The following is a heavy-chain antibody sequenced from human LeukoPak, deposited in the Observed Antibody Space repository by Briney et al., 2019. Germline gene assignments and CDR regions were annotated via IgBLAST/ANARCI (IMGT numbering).Heavy chain of an antibody. Sequence: SGTLSLTCTVSGGSLSSYYWSWIRQPPGKGLEWIGYIYTSGSTKYNPSLKSRVTILVDTSKNQFSLKLSSVTAADTAVYYCARRSAVTTFYFDYWGQGTLVTVSS. D-gene: IGHD4-11*01. J-gene: IGHJ4*02. CDR1: GGSLSSYY. V-gene: IGHV4-4*09. CDR3: ARRSAVTTFYFDY. CDR2: IYTSGST.